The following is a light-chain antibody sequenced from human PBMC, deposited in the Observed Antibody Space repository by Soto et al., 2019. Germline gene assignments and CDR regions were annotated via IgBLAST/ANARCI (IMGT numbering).Light chain of an antibody. Sequence: LMSHSSCTLSVPPGQRATLSCRASQSVSRNLAGDQQKPGRAPRLLIYGASTRATGIPARFSGSGSGTEFTLTISGLQAEDVAGYCCPESDNWPLCFGGGTKL. CDR2: GAS. J-gene: IGKJ4*01. CDR3: PESDNWPLC. V-gene: IGKV3-15*01. CDR1: QSVSRN.